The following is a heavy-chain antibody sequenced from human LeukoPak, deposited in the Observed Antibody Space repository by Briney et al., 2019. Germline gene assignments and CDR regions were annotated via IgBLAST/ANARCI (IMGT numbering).Heavy chain of an antibody. J-gene: IGHJ4*02. Sequence: GASVKVSCKASGYTFTSYGISWVRQAPGQGLEWMGWISAYNGNTNYAQKLQGRVTMTTDTSTSTAYMELRSLRSDDTAVYYCCDVDTAMVPYYWGQGTLVTVSS. CDR3: CDVDTAMVPYY. V-gene: IGHV1-18*01. D-gene: IGHD5-18*01. CDR1: GYTFTSYG. CDR2: ISAYNGNT.